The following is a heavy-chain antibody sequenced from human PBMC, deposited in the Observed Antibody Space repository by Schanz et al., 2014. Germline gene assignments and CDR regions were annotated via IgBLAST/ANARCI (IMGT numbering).Heavy chain of an antibody. Sequence: QVQLVESGGGVVQPGRSLRLSCEASGFTFSSYGMHWVRQAPGKGLEWVAVISYDGNNEDYADSVKGRFSISRDNSQNTLYLQMDSLRPEDTAVYFCAKDTGYCHGGACYCFEYWGLGILVTDSS. CDR1: GFTFSSYG. D-gene: IGHD2-8*02. J-gene: IGHJ4*02. CDR3: AKDTGYCHGGACYCFEY. CDR2: ISYDGNNE. V-gene: IGHV3-30*18.